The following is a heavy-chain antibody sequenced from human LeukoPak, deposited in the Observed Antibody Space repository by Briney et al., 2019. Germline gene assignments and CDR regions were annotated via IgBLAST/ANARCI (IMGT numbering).Heavy chain of an antibody. Sequence: SVKVSCKASGGTFSSYAISWVRQAPGQGLEWMGGIIPIFGTANYAQKFQGRVTITTDESTSTAYMELSSLRSEDTAVYYCARENSGPAGRRGSSFDYWGQGTLVTVSS. V-gene: IGHV1-69*05. CDR2: IIPIFGTA. CDR3: ARENSGPAGRRGSSFDY. J-gene: IGHJ4*02. CDR1: GGTFSSYA. D-gene: IGHD3-16*01.